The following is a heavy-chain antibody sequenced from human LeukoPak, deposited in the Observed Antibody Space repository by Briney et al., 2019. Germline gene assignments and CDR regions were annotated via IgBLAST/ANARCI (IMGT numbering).Heavy chain of an antibody. Sequence: ASVKVSCTASGYTFTDYYMHWVRQAPGQGLEWMGWINPKSGGTNYAQKFQGRVTMTRDTSISTAYMELSRLRSDDTAVYYCASSPGPSMVTGNWGHGTLVTVSS. J-gene: IGHJ4*01. V-gene: IGHV1-2*02. CDR2: INPKSGGT. CDR3: ASSPGPSMVTGN. D-gene: IGHD5-18*01. CDR1: GYTFTDYY.